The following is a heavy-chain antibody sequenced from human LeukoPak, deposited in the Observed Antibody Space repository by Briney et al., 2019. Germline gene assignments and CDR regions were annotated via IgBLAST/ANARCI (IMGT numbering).Heavy chain of an antibody. D-gene: IGHD5-18*01. CDR3: TTDSPQDTIDY. CDR1: GFTFSNAW. J-gene: IGHJ4*02. CDR2: IKSKTDGGTT. V-gene: IGHV3-15*01. Sequence: PGGSLRLSCAASGFTFSNAWMSWVRQAPGKGLEWVDRIKSKTDGGTTDYAAPVKGRFTISRDDSKNTLYLQMNSLKTEDTAVYCCTTDSPQDTIDYWGQGTLVTVSS.